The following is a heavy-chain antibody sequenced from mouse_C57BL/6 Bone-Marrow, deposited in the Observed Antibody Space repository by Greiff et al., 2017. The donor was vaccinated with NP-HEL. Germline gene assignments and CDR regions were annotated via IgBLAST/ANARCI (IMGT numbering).Heavy chain of an antibody. CDR2: IYPRSGNT. D-gene: IGHD1-1*01. J-gene: IGHJ3*01. CDR1: GYTFTSYG. V-gene: IGHV1-81*01. CDR3: AGYGSRGAY. Sequence: QVHVKQSGAELARPGASVKLSCKASGYTFTSYGISWVKQRTGQGLEWIGEIYPRSGNTYYNEKFKGKATLTADKSSSTAYMELRSLTSEDSAVYFCAGYGSRGAYWGQGTLVTVSA.